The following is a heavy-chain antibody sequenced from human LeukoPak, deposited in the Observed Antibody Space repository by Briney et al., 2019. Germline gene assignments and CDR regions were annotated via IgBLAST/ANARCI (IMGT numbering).Heavy chain of an antibody. J-gene: IGHJ5*02. CDR1: GYTFTDYY. Sequence: SVKVSCKASGYTFTDYYIPWVRQAPGQGLEWMGGIIPVFGTTNYAQKFHGRVTITTDESMSTAYMELSSLRSEDTAVYYCARCLGECQLVSWFDPWGQGTLVPVSS. D-gene: IGHD3-16*01. V-gene: IGHV1-69*05. CDR2: IIPVFGTT. CDR3: ARCLGECQLVSWFDP.